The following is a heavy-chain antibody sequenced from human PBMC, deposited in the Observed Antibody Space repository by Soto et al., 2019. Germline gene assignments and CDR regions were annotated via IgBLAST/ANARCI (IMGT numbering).Heavy chain of an antibody. J-gene: IGHJ6*02. V-gene: IGHV3-30*18. D-gene: IGHD6-6*01. CDR2: ISYDGSVQ. CDR3: AKVIGALYYYYYGMDV. CDR1: GFTFSNYG. Sequence: LRLSCAASGFTFSNYGVHWVHQAPGKGLEWVALISYDGSVQYYADSVKGRFTISRDNSKNTVYLQMNSLRAEDSALYNCAKVIGALYYYYYGMDVWGQGTTVTVSS.